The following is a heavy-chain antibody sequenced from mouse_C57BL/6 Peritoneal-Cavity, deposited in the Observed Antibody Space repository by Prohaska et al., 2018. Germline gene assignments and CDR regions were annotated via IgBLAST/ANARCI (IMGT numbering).Heavy chain of an antibody. CDR2: INPGSSTI. J-gene: IGHJ2*01. CDR1: GIDFSRYW. D-gene: IGHD6-5*01. CDR3: ASLSYYFDY. V-gene: IGHV4-1*01. Sequence: EVKLLQSGGGLVQPGGSLKLSCAASGIDFSRYWMSWVRRAPGKGLEWIGEINPGSSTINYAPSLKDKFIISRDNDKNTLYLQMSKVRSEDTALYYCASLSYYFDYWGQGTTLTVSS.